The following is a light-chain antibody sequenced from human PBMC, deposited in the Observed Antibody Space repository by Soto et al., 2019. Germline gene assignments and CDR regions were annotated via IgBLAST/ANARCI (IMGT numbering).Light chain of an antibody. J-gene: IGKJ2*01. V-gene: IGKV1-5*03. Sequence: DIQMTQSPSTLSASVGDRVTITCRASQSISSWLAWYQQKQGKAPKLLIYKASSLESAVPSRFSGSESGTEFTLTISSLQPDDFATYYCQQYNSYSPYTFGQGTKLEIK. CDR3: QQYNSYSPYT. CDR2: KAS. CDR1: QSISSW.